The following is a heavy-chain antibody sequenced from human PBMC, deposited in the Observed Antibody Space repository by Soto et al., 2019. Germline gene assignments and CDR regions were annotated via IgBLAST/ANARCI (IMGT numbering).Heavy chain of an antibody. CDR2: IYYSGST. CDR1: GGSISSSTYY. V-gene: IGHV4-39*07. Sequence: SETLSLTCTVSGGSISSSTYYWGWIRQPPGKGLEWIGSIYYSGSTYYNPSLKSRVTISVDTSKNQFSLKLTSVTAADTAVYYCARRFFDYWGQGTLVTVSS. CDR3: ARRFFDY. J-gene: IGHJ4*02.